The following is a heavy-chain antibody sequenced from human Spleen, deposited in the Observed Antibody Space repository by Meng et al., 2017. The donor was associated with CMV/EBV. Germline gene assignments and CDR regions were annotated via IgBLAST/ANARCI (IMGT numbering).Heavy chain of an antibody. CDR3: ARDQQLIPAEYFQH. CDR2: ISAYNGNT. V-gene: IGHV1-18*04. D-gene: IGHD6-13*01. CDR1: GGTFGNYA. J-gene: IGHJ1*01. Sequence: QVQLVQSGAEVKRSGSSVKVSCKAAGGTFGNYAMNWVRQAPGHGLEWMGWISAYNGNTIYAQKVQGRVTMTTDASTNTVYLELRSLRSDDPAVYYCARDQQLIPAEYFQHWGPGTLVTVSS.